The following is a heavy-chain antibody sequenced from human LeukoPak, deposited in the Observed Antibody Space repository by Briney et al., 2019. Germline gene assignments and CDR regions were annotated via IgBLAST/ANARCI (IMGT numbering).Heavy chain of an antibody. CDR1: GASISNKY. D-gene: IGHD6-13*01. CDR2: VYYTGST. V-gene: IGHV4-59*08. CDR3: VRPSHRDGNSWYPYFDS. J-gene: IGHJ4*02. Sequence: SETLSLTCSISGASISNKYWSWIWQAPGKGLEWIGYVYYTGSTTYNPSLKSRVTISLDTSKNQFSLRLNSVTAADTAVYYCVRPSHRDGNSWYPYFDSWGQGTLVTVSS.